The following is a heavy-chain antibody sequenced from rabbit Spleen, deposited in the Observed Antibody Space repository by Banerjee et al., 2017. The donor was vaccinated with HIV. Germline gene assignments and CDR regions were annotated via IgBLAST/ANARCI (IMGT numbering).Heavy chain of an antibody. CDR3: VREQAGDAGYGPYYFNL. V-gene: IGHV1S40*01. D-gene: IGHD4-2*01. CDR1: GFDFSSSYY. CDR2: IDPVFGIT. J-gene: IGHJ4*01. Sequence: QSLEESGGDLVKPGASLTLTCKASGFDFSSSYYMCWVRQAPGKGPEWIGYIDPVFGITYYANWVNGRFTISSHNAQNTLFLQLSSLTAADTATFFCVREQAGDAGYGPYYFNLWGPGTLVTVS.